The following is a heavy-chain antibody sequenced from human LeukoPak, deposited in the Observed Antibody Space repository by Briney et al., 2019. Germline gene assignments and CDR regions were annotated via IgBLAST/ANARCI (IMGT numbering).Heavy chain of an antibody. CDR3: ASDSGSVGSDAFDI. J-gene: IGHJ3*02. CDR1: GGSISSGGYY. Sequence: SETLSLTCTVSGGSISSGGYYWSWIRQPPGKGLEWIGYIYYSGSTNYNPSLKSRVTISVDTSKNQFSLKLSSVTAADTAVYYCASDSGSVGSDAFDIWGQGTMVTVSS. V-gene: IGHV4-61*08. CDR2: IYYSGST. D-gene: IGHD2-15*01.